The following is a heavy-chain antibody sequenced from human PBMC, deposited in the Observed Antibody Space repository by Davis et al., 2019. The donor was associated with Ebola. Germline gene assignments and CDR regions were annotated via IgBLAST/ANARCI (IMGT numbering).Heavy chain of an antibody. J-gene: IGHJ6*02. V-gene: IGHV4-59*12. CDR2: IYHSGST. Sequence: SETLSLTCTVSGGSISSYYWSWIRQPPGKGLEWIGYIYHSGSTYYNPSLKSRVTISVDRSKNQFSLKLSSVTAADTAVYYCARGAYDILTGYYYGMDVWGQGTTVTVSS. CDR1: GGSISSYY. D-gene: IGHD3-9*01. CDR3: ARGAYDILTGYYYGMDV.